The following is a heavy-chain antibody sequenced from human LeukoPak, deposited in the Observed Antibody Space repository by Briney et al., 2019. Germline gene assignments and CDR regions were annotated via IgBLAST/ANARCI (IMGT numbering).Heavy chain of an antibody. CDR2: IIPIFGTA. V-gene: IGHV1-69*13. CDR3: ARGVPYPSWSGPHYSDD. Sequence: GASVKVSCKASGGTFSSYAISWVRQAPGQGLEWMGGIIPIFGTANYAQKFQGRVTITADESTSTAYMELSSLRSEDTAVYYCARGVPYPSWSGPHYSDDWGQGILVTVSS. CDR1: GGTFSSYA. J-gene: IGHJ4*02. D-gene: IGHD3-3*01.